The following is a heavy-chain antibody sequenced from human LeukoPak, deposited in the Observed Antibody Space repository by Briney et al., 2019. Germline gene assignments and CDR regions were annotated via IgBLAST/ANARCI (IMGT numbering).Heavy chain of an antibody. J-gene: IGHJ4*02. CDR3: AEDIQQLEGGDY. CDR1: GFTFSTYG. Sequence: GGSLRLSCAASGFTFSTYGMHWVRQAPGKGLEWVAVISYDGSNKYYADSVKGRFTISRVNSKNTLYLQMNSLRAEDTAVYYCAEDIQQLEGGDYWGQGTLVTVSS. V-gene: IGHV3-30*18. CDR2: ISYDGSNK. D-gene: IGHD6-13*01.